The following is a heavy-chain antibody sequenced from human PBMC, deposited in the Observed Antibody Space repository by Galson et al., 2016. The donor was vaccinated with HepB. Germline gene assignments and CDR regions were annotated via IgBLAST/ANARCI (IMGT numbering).Heavy chain of an antibody. CDR3: VRDTHYTEGDGYYRAFDI. CDR1: GITFSNYA. Sequence: SLRLSCAASGITFSNYAVSWVRQAPGKGLEWVSSISARDDATNYAESVKGRFTISRDNAKNSLYLRIHSLRAEDTAVYYCVRDTHYTEGDGYYRAFDIWGQGTVVTVSS. J-gene: IGHJ3*02. CDR2: ISARDDAT. V-gene: IGHV3-23*01. D-gene: IGHD3-22*01.